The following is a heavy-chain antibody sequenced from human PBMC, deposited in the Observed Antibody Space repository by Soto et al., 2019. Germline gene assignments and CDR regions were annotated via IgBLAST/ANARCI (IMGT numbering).Heavy chain of an antibody. CDR3: ARGSLIAVALDY. J-gene: IGHJ4*02. CDR2: IYYSGST. D-gene: IGHD6-19*01. Sequence: SETLSLTCTVSGASVSSATHYWNWIRQPPGKGLEWIGYIYYSGSTNYNPSLKSRVTISVDTSKNQFSLKLSSVTAADTAVYYCARGSLIAVALDYWGQGTLVTVSS. CDR1: GASVSSATHY. V-gene: IGHV4-61*01.